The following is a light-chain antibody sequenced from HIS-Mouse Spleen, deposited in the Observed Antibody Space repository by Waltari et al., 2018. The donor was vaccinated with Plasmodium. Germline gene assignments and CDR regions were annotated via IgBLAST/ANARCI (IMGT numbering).Light chain of an antibody. CDR3: QQYNNWPLT. J-gene: IGKJ4*01. CDR2: VAS. Sequence: EIVMTQSPATLSVSPGERATLSCRACQSVSSNLAWYQQKPGQAPRLLIYVASTRATGIPARFSGSGSGTQFTLTISSMQSEDFAVYYCQQYNNWPLTFGGGTKVEIK. CDR1: QSVSSN. V-gene: IGKV3-15*01.